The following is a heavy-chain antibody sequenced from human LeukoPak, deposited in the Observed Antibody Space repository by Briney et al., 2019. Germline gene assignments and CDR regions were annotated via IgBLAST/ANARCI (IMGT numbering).Heavy chain of an antibody. D-gene: IGHD2-2*01. V-gene: IGHV4-59*01. CDR2: IYYSGST. J-gene: IGHJ6*02. CDR3: ARVLKASAYYYGMDV. CDR1: GGSISSYY. Sequence: SETLCLTCTVSGGSISSYYWSWIRQPPGKGLEWIGYIYYSGSTNYNPSLKSRVTISVDTSKNQFSLKLSSVTAADTAVYYCARVLKASAYYYGMDVWGQGTTVTVSS.